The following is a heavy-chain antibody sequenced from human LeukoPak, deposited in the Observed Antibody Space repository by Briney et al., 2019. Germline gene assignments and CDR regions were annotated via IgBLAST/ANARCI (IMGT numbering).Heavy chain of an antibody. D-gene: IGHD3-3*01. CDR1: GFTFSNYG. J-gene: IGHJ6*03. V-gene: IGHV3-23*02. CDR3: AKIGRRYDFWTGYYEEEVDYMDV. Sequence: GGSLRLSCAASGFTFSNYGMSWVRQAPGKGLEWISGISDSGGSTKYEVSVKGRFTISRDNYKDTLYLQMNSLRAEDTAVYYCAKIGRRYDFWTGYYEEEVDYMDVWGKGTTVTVSS. CDR2: ISDSGGST.